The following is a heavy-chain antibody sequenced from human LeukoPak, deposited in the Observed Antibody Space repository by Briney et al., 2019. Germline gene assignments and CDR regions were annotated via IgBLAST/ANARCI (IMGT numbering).Heavy chain of an antibody. V-gene: IGHV3-66*01. D-gene: IGHD3-22*01. CDR1: GFTVSSNY. Sequence: QPGGSLRLSCAASGFTVSSNYMSWVRQAPGNGLEWVSVIYSGGSTYYADSVKGRFTISRDNSKNTLYLQMNSLTAEDTAVYYCARNAETSGYYYGDYWGQGTLVTVSS. J-gene: IGHJ4*02. CDR2: IYSGGST. CDR3: ARNAETSGYYYGDY.